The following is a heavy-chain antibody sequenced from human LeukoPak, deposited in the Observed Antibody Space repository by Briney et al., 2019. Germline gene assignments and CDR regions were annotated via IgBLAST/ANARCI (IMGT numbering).Heavy chain of an antibody. Sequence: PGGSLRLSCAASGFTFSDHWMTWVRQAPGKGLEWVANIKQDGSEKDYVDSVKGRFTISRDNAKNSLYLQMDSLRVEDAAVYYCARKGGYSSGYYYWGQGTLVTVSS. J-gene: IGHJ4*02. V-gene: IGHV3-7*01. CDR2: IKQDGSEK. CDR3: ARKGGYSSGYYY. CDR1: GFTFSDHW. D-gene: IGHD3-22*01.